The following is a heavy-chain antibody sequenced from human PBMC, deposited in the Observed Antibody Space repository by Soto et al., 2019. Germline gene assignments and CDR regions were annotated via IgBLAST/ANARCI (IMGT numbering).Heavy chain of an antibody. CDR2: ISYDGSNK. J-gene: IGHJ4*02. Sequence: QVQLVESGGGVVQPGRYLRLSCAASGLTFSSYGMHWVRQATGKGLEWVAVISYDGSNKYYADSVKGRFTISRDNSKNTLYLQMNSLRAEDTSVYYCASERASGSYYLDYWGQGTLVTVSS. D-gene: IGHD1-26*01. V-gene: IGHV3-30*03. CDR1: GLTFSSYG. CDR3: ASERASGSYYLDY.